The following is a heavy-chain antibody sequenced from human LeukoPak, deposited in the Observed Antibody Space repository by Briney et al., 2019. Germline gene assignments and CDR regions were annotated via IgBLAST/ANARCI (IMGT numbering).Heavy chain of an antibody. CDR2: MYYSGST. CDR1: GGSISSSSYF. J-gene: IGHJ3*02. CDR3: ARATLGYCSSTSCQDAFDI. D-gene: IGHD2-2*01. V-gene: IGHV4-39*07. Sequence: SETLSLTCTVSGGSISSSSYFWGWIRQPPGKGLEWIGSMYYSGSTSYNPSLKSRVTISVDTSKNQFSLKLSSVTAADTAVYYCARATLGYCSSTSCQDAFDIWGQGTMVTVSS.